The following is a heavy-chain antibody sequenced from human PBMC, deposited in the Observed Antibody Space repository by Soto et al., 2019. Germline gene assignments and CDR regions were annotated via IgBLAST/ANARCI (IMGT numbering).Heavy chain of an antibody. CDR3: ARHSIVLVPAAAYYYYYYGMDV. Sequence: GASVKVSCKASGGTFSSYAISWVRQAPGQGLEWMGGIIPIFGTANYAQKFQGRVTITADESTSTAYMELSSLRSEDTAVYYCARHSIVLVPAAAYYYYYYGMDVWGQGTTVTVSS. J-gene: IGHJ6*02. V-gene: IGHV1-69*13. CDR2: IIPIFGTA. D-gene: IGHD2-2*01. CDR1: GGTFSSYA.